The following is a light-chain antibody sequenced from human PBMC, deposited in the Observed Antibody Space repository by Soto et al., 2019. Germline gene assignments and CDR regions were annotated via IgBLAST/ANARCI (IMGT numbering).Light chain of an antibody. V-gene: IGKV1-12*01. Sequence: DLQMTQSPSSVSASVGDRVIITCRASQAFSNLLAWYQQKPGKAPKLLIYGAATLQGGVPSRFSSSESGTELTLTISSLQTKDAATYYCQQATIFPLTFGGGTEVEIK. CDR2: GAA. CDR3: QQATIFPLT. J-gene: IGKJ4*01. CDR1: QAFSNL.